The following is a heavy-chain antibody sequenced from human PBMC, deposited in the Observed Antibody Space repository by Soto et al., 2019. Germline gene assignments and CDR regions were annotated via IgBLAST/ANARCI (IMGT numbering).Heavy chain of an antibody. CDR2: IYPGDSDT. V-gene: IGHV5-51*01. J-gene: IGHJ2*01. Sequence: GESLKISCKGSGYSFTSNWIGWVRQLPGKGLEWMGIIYPGDSDTRYSPSFQGQVTISADKSISTAYLQWSSLKASDSAIYYCASSLYYYSTTESPGWYFAFGGRGTLVTVSS. CDR3: ASSLYYYSTTESPGWYFAF. D-gene: IGHD3-22*01. CDR1: GYSFTSNW.